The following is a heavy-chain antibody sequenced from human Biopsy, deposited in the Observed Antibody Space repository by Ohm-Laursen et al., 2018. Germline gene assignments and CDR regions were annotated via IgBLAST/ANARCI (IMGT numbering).Heavy chain of an antibody. D-gene: IGHD5-24*01. CDR1: GFSFSDYY. J-gene: IGHJ4*02. Sequence: GSLRLSCTASGFSFSDYYIIWIRQAPGKGLEWVSYISSSGRTMYYADSVKGRFTISRDNANKSLYLQMNSLRAEDTAVYYCATTRSFDNWGQGTLVTVSS. CDR3: ATTRSFDN. CDR2: ISSSGRTM. V-gene: IGHV3-11*01.